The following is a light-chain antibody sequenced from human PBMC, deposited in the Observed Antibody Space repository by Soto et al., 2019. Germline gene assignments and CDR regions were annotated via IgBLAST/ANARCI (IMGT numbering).Light chain of an antibody. CDR3: QQYNNWPVV. V-gene: IGKV3-15*01. Sequence: EIVMTQSPATLSVSPGERATLSCRASQSVSRNLAWYQQKPGQAPRLLIYGASTRATGIPARFSGSGSGTEFTLTISSLQSEDFAVYYCQQYNNWPVVFGQGTKVEIK. CDR1: QSVSRN. J-gene: IGKJ1*01. CDR2: GAS.